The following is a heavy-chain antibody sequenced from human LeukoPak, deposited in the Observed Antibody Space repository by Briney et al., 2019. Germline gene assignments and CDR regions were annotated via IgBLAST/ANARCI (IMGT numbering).Heavy chain of an antibody. D-gene: IGHD2-2*01. CDR1: GYTFTSYD. V-gene: IGHV1-8*01. Sequence: ASVKVSCKASGYTFTSYDINWVRQATGQGLEWMGWMNPNGGNTGYAQKFQGRVTMTRNTSISTAYMELSSLRSEDTAVYYCARRGRTVGQLHDYWGQGTLVTVSS. CDR3: ARRGRTVGQLHDY. CDR2: MNPNGGNT. J-gene: IGHJ4*02.